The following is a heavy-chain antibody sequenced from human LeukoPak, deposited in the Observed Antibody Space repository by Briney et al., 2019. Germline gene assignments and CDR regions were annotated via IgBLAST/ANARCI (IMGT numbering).Heavy chain of an antibody. CDR1: GFTFSSYA. CDR3: ARLGSSWAYFDY. D-gene: IGHD6-13*01. Sequence: PGGSLRLSCAASGFTFSSYAMSWVRQAPGKGLEWVSVIYSGGSTYYADSVKGRFTISRDNSKNTLYLQMNSLRAEDTAVYYCARLGSSWAYFDYWGQGTLVTVSS. V-gene: IGHV3-53*01. J-gene: IGHJ4*02. CDR2: IYSGGST.